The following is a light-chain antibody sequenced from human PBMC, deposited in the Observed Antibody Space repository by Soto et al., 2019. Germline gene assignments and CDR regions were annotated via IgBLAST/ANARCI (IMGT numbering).Light chain of an antibody. Sequence: QSVLTQPASVSGSPGQSITISCTGTSSDVGGYNYVSWYQQHPGKAPKGMIYEVSNRPSGVSNRFSGSKSGNTASLTISGLQAEDEADYYCSSYTGSSTLVFGGGTKLTVL. CDR1: SSDVGGYNY. V-gene: IGLV2-14*01. J-gene: IGLJ2*01. CDR2: EVS. CDR3: SSYTGSSTLV.